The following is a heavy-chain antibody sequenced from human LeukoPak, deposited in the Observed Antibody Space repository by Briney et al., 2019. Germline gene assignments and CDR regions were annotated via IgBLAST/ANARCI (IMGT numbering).Heavy chain of an antibody. D-gene: IGHD5-24*01. J-gene: IGHJ4*02. CDR1: GGSITTYY. V-gene: IGHV4-59*01. CDR3: ARGGRWLQY. Sequence: SETLSLTCTVSGGSITTYYWSWVRRPPGKGLEWIGYIYYSGSTNYNPSLKSRVTISVDTSKDQFSLKLSSVTAADTAVYYCARGGRWLQYWGQGTLVTVSS. CDR2: IYYSGST.